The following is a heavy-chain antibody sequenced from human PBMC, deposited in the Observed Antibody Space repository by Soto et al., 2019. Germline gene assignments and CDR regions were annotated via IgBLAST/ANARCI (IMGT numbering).Heavy chain of an antibody. CDR2: IGGSGNT. D-gene: IGHD4-4*01. V-gene: IGHV3-23*01. Sequence: PGGSLRLSCAASGFTFSSYAMNWVRQAPGKGLEWVSLIGGSGNTFYADSVKGRFTISRDNSKNTVYLQMNSLRAEDTAIYYCAKVFYSANKGYFDFWGQGTLVTVSS. J-gene: IGHJ4*02. CDR3: AKVFYSANKGYFDF. CDR1: GFTFSSYA.